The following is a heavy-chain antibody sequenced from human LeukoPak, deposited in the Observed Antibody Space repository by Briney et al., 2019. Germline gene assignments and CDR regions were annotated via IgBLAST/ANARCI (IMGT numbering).Heavy chain of an antibody. D-gene: IGHD1-26*01. CDR2: FNPNSGGT. CDR1: GFTFSSYA. J-gene: IGHJ4*02. CDR3: ARDEVGPFDY. V-gene: IGHV1-2*02. Sequence: PGGSLRLSCAASGFTFSSYAMHWVRQAPGKGLEWVGWFNPNSGGTIYAQKFQGRVTMTRDTSISTAYMEVSSLRPDDTAVYYCARDEVGPFDYWGQGTLVTVSS.